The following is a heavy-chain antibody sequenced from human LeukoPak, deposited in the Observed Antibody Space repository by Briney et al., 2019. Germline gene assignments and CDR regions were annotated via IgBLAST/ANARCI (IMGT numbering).Heavy chain of an antibody. D-gene: IGHD6-19*01. J-gene: IGHJ3*02. CDR2: INRSSGDT. CDR3: ARGMGIAVAGPELDAFDI. CDR1: GFRFDDYG. V-gene: IGHV3-20*04. Sequence: GGSLRLSCAASGFRFDDYGMSWVRQRPGKGLEWVSGINRSSGDTGYADSVKGRFTISRDNAKNSLYLQMNSLRAEDTAVYYCARGMGIAVAGPELDAFDIWGQGTMVTVSS.